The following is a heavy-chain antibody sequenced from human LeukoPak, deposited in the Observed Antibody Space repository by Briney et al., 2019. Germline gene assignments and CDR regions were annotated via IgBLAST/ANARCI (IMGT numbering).Heavy chain of an antibody. J-gene: IGHJ5*02. Sequence: GESLKISCKGSGYSFTSYWISWVRQMPGKGLEWMGRIDSSDSYTNYSPSFQGHVTISDDKSISTAYLQWSSLKASDTAMYYCARWGITMVRGDDYNWFDPWGQGTLVTVSS. CDR3: ARWGITMVRGDDYNWFDP. CDR1: GYSFTSYW. D-gene: IGHD3-10*01. V-gene: IGHV5-10-1*01. CDR2: IDSSDSYT.